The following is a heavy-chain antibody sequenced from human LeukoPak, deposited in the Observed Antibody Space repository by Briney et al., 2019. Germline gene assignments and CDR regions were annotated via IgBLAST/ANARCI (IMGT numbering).Heavy chain of an antibody. V-gene: IGHV1-8*01. CDR3: ARGYSSGWYSGEYYFDY. CDR2: MNPNSGNT. CDR1: GYTFTSYD. Sequence: ASVKVSCKASGYTFTSYDINWVRQATGQGLEWMGWMNPNSGNTGYAQKFQGRVTMTRNTSISTAYMELSSLRSEDTAVYYCARGYSSGWYSGEYYFDYWGQGTLVTVSS. J-gene: IGHJ4*02. D-gene: IGHD6-19*01.